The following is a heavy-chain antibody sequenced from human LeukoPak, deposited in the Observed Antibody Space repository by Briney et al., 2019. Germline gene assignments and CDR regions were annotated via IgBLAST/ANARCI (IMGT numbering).Heavy chain of an antibody. Sequence: SETLSLTCTVSGGSISGSSYYWGWIRQPPGKGLEWIGSIYYSGSTYYNPSLKSRVTISVDTSKNQFSLKLSSVTAADTAVYYCARSTLDYYYYYYMDVWGKGTTVTVSS. CDR3: ARSTLDYYYYYYMDV. V-gene: IGHV4-39*07. CDR1: GGSISGSSYY. J-gene: IGHJ6*03. CDR2: IYYSGST.